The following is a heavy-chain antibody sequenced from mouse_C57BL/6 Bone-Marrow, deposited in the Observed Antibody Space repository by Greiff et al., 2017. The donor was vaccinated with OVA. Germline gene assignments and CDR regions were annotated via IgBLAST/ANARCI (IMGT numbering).Heavy chain of an antibody. Sequence: QVQLQQPGAELVKPGASVKVSCKASGYTFTSYWMHWVKQRPGQGLEWIGRIHPSDSDTNYNQKFKGKATLTVDKSSSTAYMQLSSLTSEDSAVYYWAIPPIYDDGSSDAMDYWGQGTSVTVSA. CDR3: AIPPIYDDGSSDAMDY. CDR1: GYTFTSYW. CDR2: IHPSDSDT. V-gene: IGHV1-74*01. J-gene: IGHJ4*01. D-gene: IGHD1-1*01.